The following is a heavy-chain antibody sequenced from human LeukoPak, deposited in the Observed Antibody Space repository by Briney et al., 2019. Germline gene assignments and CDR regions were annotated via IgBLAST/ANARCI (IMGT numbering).Heavy chain of an antibody. Sequence: TSSETLSLTCAVYGGSFSGYYWSWIRQPPGKGLEWIGEINHSGSTNYNPSLKSRVTISVDTSKNQFSLKLSSVTAADTAVYYCATGSRLFDYWGQGTLVTVSS. J-gene: IGHJ4*02. V-gene: IGHV4-34*01. CDR2: INHSGST. D-gene: IGHD3-10*01. CDR1: GGSFSGYY. CDR3: ATGSRLFDY.